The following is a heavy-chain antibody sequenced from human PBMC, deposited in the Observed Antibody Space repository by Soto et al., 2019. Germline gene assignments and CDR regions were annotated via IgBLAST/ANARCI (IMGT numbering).Heavy chain of an antibody. CDR1: GGSISGNSHY. D-gene: IGHD2-15*01. CDR3: ARHQSIVVVTAARAFDI. V-gene: IGHV4-39*01. J-gene: IGHJ3*02. Sequence: QLQLQESGPGLVKPSETLSLTCSVSGGSISGNSHYWVWIRQPPGKGLEWIGSIYYNGDTYYNPSLKSRVTISVDTSKNQFSVKLNSVTAADTAVYYCARHQSIVVVTAARAFDIWGQGTMVTVSS. CDR2: IYYNGDT.